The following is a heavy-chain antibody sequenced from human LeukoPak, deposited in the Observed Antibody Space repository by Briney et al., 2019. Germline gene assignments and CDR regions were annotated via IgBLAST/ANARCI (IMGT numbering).Heavy chain of an antibody. D-gene: IGHD3-10*01. CDR3: TRESGSGNYYHDY. Sequence: GGSLRLSCAASGFTFSSYGMHWVRQAPGKGLEWVAVIWFDGSSEYYADSVKGRFTISRDNSKNTLYLQMNSLRAEDTAVDYCTRESGSGNYYHDYWGQGTLVTVSS. CDR2: IWFDGSSE. J-gene: IGHJ4*02. CDR1: GFTFSSYG. V-gene: IGHV3-33*01.